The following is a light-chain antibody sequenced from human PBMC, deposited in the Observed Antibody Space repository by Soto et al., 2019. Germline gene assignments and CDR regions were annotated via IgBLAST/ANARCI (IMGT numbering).Light chain of an antibody. CDR3: QHRSNWLA. CDR2: DAS. V-gene: IGKV3-11*01. Sequence: EIVLTQSPATLSLSPGERATLSFRASQRVSSYLAWYQQKPGQAPRLLIYDASNRATGIPARFSGSGSGTDFTLTITSLEPEDFAVYYCQHRSNWLAFGGGTKVDIK. CDR1: QRVSSY. J-gene: IGKJ4*01.